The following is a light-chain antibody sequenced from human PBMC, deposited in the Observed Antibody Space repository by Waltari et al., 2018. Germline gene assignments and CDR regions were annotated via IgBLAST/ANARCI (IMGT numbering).Light chain of an antibody. CDR3: QHFHSYPLT. CDR1: QGIRSF. CDR2: PAS. V-gene: IGKV1-9*01. J-gene: IGKJ4*01. Sequence: DIQLTQSPPFLSASVGDRVTITCRASQGIRSFLAWYQQKPGRAPKLLIYPASTLQSGVLSRFSGSGSGTDVTLTISSLQPEDFATYYCQHFHSYPLTFGGGTKVEIK.